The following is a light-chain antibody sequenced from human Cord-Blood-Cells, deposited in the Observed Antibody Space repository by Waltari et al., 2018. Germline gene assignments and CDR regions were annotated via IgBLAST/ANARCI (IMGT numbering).Light chain of an antibody. Sequence: SSELTQDPAVSVALGQTVRITCQGDSPRRHNASLYQQKPGKAPVLVIYGKNNRPSGIPDRFSGSSSGNTASLTITGAQAEDEADYYCNSRDSSGNHLVFGGGTKLTVL. J-gene: IGLJ2*01. CDR2: GKN. V-gene: IGLV3-19*01. CDR3: NSRDSSGNHLV. CDR1: SPRRHN.